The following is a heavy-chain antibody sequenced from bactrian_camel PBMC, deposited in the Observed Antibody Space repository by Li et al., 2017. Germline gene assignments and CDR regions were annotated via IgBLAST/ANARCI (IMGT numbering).Heavy chain of an antibody. J-gene: IGHJ4*01. Sequence: VQLVESGGGSVQAGGSLRLSCVASGPTDNVKCMAWFRQTPGEGRQKVATTYTRGPITEYADLVKGRSRISHYDNNTVSLQMDNLKPEDTGVYYCAADTNTPCWNRVARYKYWGQGTQVTV. CDR3: AADTNTPCWNRVARYKY. CDR2: TYTRGPIT. D-gene: IGHD1*01. CDR1: GPTDNVKC. V-gene: IGHV3S40*01.